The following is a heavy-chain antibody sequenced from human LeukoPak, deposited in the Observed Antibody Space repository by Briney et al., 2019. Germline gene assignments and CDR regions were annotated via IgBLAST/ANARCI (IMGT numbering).Heavy chain of an antibody. CDR1: TFRSTAVW. CDR2: IKNDGSDK. J-gene: IGHJ4*02. Sequence: GSMRLSCQVATFRSTAVWMTWAREARGKGLEWVATIKNDGSDKYYVDSVKGRFTLSRVNAKNLVYLQMNSLRVEDKAVYYCVNLGYSNGGQGTLVTVSS. V-gene: IGHV3-7*01. D-gene: IGHD5-12*01. CDR3: VNLGYSN.